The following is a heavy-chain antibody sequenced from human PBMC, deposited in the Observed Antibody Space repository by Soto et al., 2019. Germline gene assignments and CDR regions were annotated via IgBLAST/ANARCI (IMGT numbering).Heavy chain of an antibody. J-gene: IGHJ4*02. V-gene: IGHV3-23*01. CDR2: ISGSGGGT. Sequence: EVQLLESGGGLVQPGGSLRLSCAASGFTFSSYAMSWVRQAPGKGLEWISAISGSGGGTYYADSVKGRFTISRDNSKNTLYLQMISLRAEETAVYYWAKACHSVSYYTGYWGQGTLVAVSS. CDR3: AKACHSVSYYTGY. D-gene: IGHD3-10*01. CDR1: GFTFSSYA.